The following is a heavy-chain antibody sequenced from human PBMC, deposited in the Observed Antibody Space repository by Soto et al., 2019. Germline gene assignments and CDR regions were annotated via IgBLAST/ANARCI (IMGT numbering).Heavy chain of an antibody. CDR2: INPSGSMT. CDR3: ARDTGGDHDAFDI. Sequence: ASLKVSCKASGYTFTSYYIHWVRQAHGQGLEWMGIINPSGSMTSYSQRFQGRLTMTRDTSTSTDYMELSSLTSEDTAVYFCARDTGGDHDAFDIWGQGTMVTVSS. J-gene: IGHJ3*02. V-gene: IGHV1-46*01. CDR1: GYTFTSYY. D-gene: IGHD2-8*02.